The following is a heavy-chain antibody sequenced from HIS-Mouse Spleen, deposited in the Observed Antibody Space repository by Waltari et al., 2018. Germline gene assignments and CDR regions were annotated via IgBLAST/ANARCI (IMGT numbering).Heavy chain of an antibody. CDR2: IYYSGRT. J-gene: IGHJ2*01. Sequence: QLQLQESGPGLVKPSETLSLTCTVSGGSISSSSYYWGWIRQPPGKGLEWIGSIYYSGRTTYNPSLKSRVNISVDTSKNQFSLKLSSVTAADTAVYYCAREIPYSSSWYDWYFDLWGRGTLVTVSS. CDR3: AREIPYSSSWYDWYFDL. V-gene: IGHV4-39*07. D-gene: IGHD6-13*01. CDR1: GGSISSSSYY.